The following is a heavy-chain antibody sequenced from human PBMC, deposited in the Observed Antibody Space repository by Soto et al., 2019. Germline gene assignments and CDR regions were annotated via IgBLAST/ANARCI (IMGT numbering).Heavy chain of an antibody. J-gene: IGHJ4*02. D-gene: IGHD2-2*01. V-gene: IGHV3-73*01. CDR1: GFTFSGSA. Sequence: EVQLVESGGGLVQPGGSLKLSCAASGFTFSGSAMHWVRQASGKGLEWVGRIRSKANSYATAYAASVKGRFTIPRDDSKNTADLQMNRPKTEDTAVYYCTSRLYCCRTSCFAAWGQGTPVTVSS. CDR2: IRSKANSYAT. CDR3: TSRLYCCRTSCFAA.